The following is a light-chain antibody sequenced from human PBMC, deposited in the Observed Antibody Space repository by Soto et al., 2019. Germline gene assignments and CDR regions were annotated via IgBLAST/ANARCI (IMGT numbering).Light chain of an antibody. CDR3: QQSYSTPRT. CDR1: QTLSANF. J-gene: IGKJ2*02. CDR2: GVS. Sequence: ENVLTQSPGTLSLSPGARATLSCRASQTLSANFLAWYQQKPGQAPKLVIYGVSKRATGIPDRFSGSGSGTDFTLTIARLEPEDFATYYCQQSYSTPRTFGQGTKLEIK. V-gene: IGKV3-20*01.